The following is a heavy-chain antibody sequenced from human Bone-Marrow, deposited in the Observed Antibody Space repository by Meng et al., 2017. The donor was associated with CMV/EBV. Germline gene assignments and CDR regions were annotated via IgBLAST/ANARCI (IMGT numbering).Heavy chain of an antibody. CDR2: MNPKNKNT. CDR1: GYNFSSYD. CDR3: ARGRWAMPFFHYGMDV. V-gene: IGHV1-8*01. Sequence: ASVKVSCKASGYNFSSYDINWVRQAPGQGLEWMGWMNPKNKNTDFVQKFQGRLTMTMNTAISTAYLELRNLRSEDTGVYYCARGRWAMPFFHYGMDVWGQGTTVTVSS. J-gene: IGHJ6*02. D-gene: IGHD2-2*01.